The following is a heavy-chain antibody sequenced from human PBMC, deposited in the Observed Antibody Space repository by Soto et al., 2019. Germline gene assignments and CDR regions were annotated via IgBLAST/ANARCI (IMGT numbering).Heavy chain of an antibody. Sequence: ASVKVSYKAFGYSFTDYHIHWVRQAPGQGLEWLGRINPKSGGTSTAQKFQGWVTMTTDTSISTASMELTRLTSDDTAIYYCARGDSTDCSNGVCSFFYNHDMDVWGQGTTVTVSS. D-gene: IGHD2-8*01. CDR1: GYSFTDYH. CDR2: INPKSGGT. V-gene: IGHV1-2*04. J-gene: IGHJ6*02. CDR3: ARGDSTDCSNGVCSFFYNHDMDV.